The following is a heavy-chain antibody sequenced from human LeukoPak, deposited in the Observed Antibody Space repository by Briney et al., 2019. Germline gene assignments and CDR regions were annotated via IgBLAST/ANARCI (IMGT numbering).Heavy chain of an antibody. J-gene: IGHJ4*02. V-gene: IGHV3-15*01. CDR1: GFSFSDSW. CDR3: TTDQIQK. CDR2: IKSKTDGGTT. Sequence: GGSLRLSCVAAGFSFSDSWMTWVRQAPGKGLEWVGRIKSKTDGGTTDYAAPVKGRFTISRDDSKNTLYLQMNSLKTEDTAVYYCTTDQIQKWGQGTLVTVSS.